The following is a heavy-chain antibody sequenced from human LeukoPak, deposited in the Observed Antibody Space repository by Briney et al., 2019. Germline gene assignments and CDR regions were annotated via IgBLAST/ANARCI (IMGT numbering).Heavy chain of an antibody. D-gene: IGHD3-22*01. CDR1: GYSFTSYW. V-gene: IGHV5-51*01. CDR3: ARLYYYDSSGYTTDDAFDI. Sequence: GESLKISCKNSGYSFTSYWIGWVRQMPGKGLEWMGIIYPGDSDTRYSPSFQGQVTISADKSISTAYLQWSSLKASDTAMYYCARLYYYDSSGYTTDDAFDIWGQGTMVTVSS. CDR2: IYPGDSDT. J-gene: IGHJ3*02.